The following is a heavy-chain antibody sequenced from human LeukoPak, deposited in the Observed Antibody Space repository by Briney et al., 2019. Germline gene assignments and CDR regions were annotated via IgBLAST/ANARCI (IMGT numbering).Heavy chain of an antibody. CDR1: GGSLSSYY. Sequence: SETLSLTCTVSGGSLSSYYWSWIRQPPGKGLEWIGYIYYSGSTNYNPSLKSRVTISVDTSKNQFSLKLSSVTAADTAVYYCARDRGRRRGSYYGMDVWGQGTTVTVSS. CDR2: IYYSGST. D-gene: IGHD3-10*01. CDR3: ARDRGRRRGSYYGMDV. V-gene: IGHV4-59*01. J-gene: IGHJ6*02.